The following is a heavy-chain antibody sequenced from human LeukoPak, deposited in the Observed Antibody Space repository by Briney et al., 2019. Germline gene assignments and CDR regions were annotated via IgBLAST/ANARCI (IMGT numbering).Heavy chain of an antibody. Sequence: PAGSLRLACSASAFTFSMYWMTWVRQAPPKRREWVATIKEDGSDKYYVDSVRGRFTISRDNAENSLYLQLNSLTAEDTALYYCVRAGIRDIPGVITIRYDYWGEGTLVTVSS. CDR2: IKEDGSDK. CDR1: AFTFSMYW. V-gene: IGHV3-7*05. J-gene: IGHJ4*02. CDR3: VRAGIRDIPGVITIRYDY. D-gene: IGHD3-10*01.